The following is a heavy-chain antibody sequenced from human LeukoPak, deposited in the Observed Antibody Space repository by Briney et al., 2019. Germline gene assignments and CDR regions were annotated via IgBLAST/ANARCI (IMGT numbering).Heavy chain of an antibody. J-gene: IGHJ4*02. CDR1: GGSISSSSYY. V-gene: IGHV4-39*07. CDR3: ARSGQQWLAPWDYFYY. CDR2: IYCSGST. Sequence: SETLSLTCTVSGGSISSSSYYWGWIRQPPGKGLEWIGGIYCSGSTYYNPSLKSRVTISEDTSKNQFSLKLSSVTAADTAAHYCARSGQQWLAPWDYFYYWGQGTLVTVS. D-gene: IGHD6-19*01.